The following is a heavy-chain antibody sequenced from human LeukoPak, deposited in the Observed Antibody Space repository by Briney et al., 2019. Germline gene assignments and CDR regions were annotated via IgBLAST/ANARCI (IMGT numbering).Heavy chain of an antibody. Sequence: PGGSLRLSCAASGFTFSSYWMHWVRQAPGKGLVWVSRINSDGSSTSYADSVKGRFTISRDNAKNTLYLQMNSLRAEDTAVYYCAKMRGLLITAYHFDYWGQGTLVTVSS. CDR1: GFTFSSYW. V-gene: IGHV3-74*01. J-gene: IGHJ4*02. CDR2: INSDGSST. D-gene: IGHD3-10*01. CDR3: AKMRGLLITAYHFDY.